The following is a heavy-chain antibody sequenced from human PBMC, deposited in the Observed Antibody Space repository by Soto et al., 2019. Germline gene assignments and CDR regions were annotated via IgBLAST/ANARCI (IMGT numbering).Heavy chain of an antibody. J-gene: IGHJ4*02. CDR1: GGSISSGGYY. V-gene: IGHV4-31*03. CDR3: ARGLADDFWSGYYAPTYYFDY. Sequence: PSATLSLTCTVSGGSISSGGYYWSWIRQHPGKGLEWIGYIYYSGSTYYNPSLKSRVTISVDTSKNQFSLKLSSVTAADTAVYYCARGLADDFWSGYYAPTYYFDYWGQGTLVTVSS. CDR2: IYYSGST. D-gene: IGHD3-3*01.